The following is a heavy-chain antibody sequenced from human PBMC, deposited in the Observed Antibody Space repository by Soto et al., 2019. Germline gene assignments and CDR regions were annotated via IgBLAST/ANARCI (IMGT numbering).Heavy chain of an antibody. D-gene: IGHD3-10*01. CDR3: ARGQFAAGYYYYYYDMDV. CDR2: IIPIFGTA. Sequence: QVQLVQSGAEVKKPGSSVKLSCKASGGTFSSYAISWVRQAPGQGLEWMGGIIPIFGTANYAQQFQGRVTITADESTSTAYMELSSLRAEDTAVYYCARGQFAAGYYYYYYDMDVWGQGTTFTVAS. J-gene: IGHJ6*02. CDR1: GGTFSSYA. V-gene: IGHV1-69*01.